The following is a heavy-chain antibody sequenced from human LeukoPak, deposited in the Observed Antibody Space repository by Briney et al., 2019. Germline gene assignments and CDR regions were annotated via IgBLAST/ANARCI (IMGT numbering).Heavy chain of an antibody. Sequence: SVKVSCKASGGTFISYAISWVRQAPGQGLEWMGGIIPIFGIANYAQKFQGRVTITADKSTSTAYTELSSLRSEDTAVYYCARVYGSGGNDYWGQGTLVTVSS. CDR3: ARVYGSGGNDY. CDR1: GGTFISYA. J-gene: IGHJ4*02. CDR2: IIPIFGIA. V-gene: IGHV1-69*10. D-gene: IGHD3-10*01.